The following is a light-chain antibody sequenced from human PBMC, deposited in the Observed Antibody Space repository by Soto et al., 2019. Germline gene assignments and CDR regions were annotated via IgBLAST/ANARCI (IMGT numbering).Light chain of an antibody. V-gene: IGKV3-20*01. CDR1: QTISSTY. Sequence: EIVLTQSPGTLSLSPGGRATLSCRASQTISSTYLAWYQQKPGQAPRLLIYAASTRATGIPDRFSGSGSGTDFTLTISRLEPEDFALYYCQQYGYSPWTFGLGTKVDIK. CDR3: QQYGYSPWT. CDR2: AAS. J-gene: IGKJ1*01.